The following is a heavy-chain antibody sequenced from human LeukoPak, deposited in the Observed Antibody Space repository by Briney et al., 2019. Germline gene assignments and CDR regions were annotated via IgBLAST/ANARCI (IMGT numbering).Heavy chain of an antibody. CDR3: ARVVQPTGGFDY. V-gene: IGHV4-31*03. CDR1: GGSISSGAYF. CDR2: IYSSGLS. J-gene: IGHJ4*02. Sequence: SETLSLTCTVSGGSISSGAYFWSWIRQHPGKGLEWIGYIYSSGLSHYNPSLKSRLNISMDTSKRQFSLELSSVTAADTAVYYCARVVQPTGGFDYWGQGTLVTVSS. D-gene: IGHD1-1*01.